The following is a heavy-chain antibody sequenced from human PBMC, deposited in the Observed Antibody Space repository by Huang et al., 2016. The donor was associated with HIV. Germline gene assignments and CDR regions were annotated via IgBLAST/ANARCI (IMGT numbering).Heavy chain of an antibody. D-gene: IGHD3-10*01. CDR1: GGSIRSDNYY. J-gene: IGHJ4*02. CDR3: ARLPGSITMIRGVITDPY. V-gene: IGHV4-39*02. Sequence: QLQLQESGPGLVKPSETLSLTCTVSGGSIRSDNYYWGWLRQPPGKGREWIGSIYYRGSTDDNPSLKRRVTITVDTSKNHFSLRMRSVTAADTAVYYCARLPGSITMIRGVITDPYWGQGTLVTVSS. CDR2: IYYRGST.